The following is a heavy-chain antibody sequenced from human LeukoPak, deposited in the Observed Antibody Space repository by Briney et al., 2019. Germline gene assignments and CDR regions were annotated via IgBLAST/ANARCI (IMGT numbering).Heavy chain of an antibody. D-gene: IGHD1-1*01. V-gene: IGHV1-46*01. CDR1: GYIFTSSY. J-gene: IGHJ4*02. Sequence: EASVKVSCKASGYIFTSSYIHWVRQAPGQGLEWVGMINPSGGSTGYAQKFQGRVTMTRDMSTSTVYMELSSLRSEDTAVFYCARRAQVERRHSQFGYWGQGTLVTVSS. CDR2: INPSGGST. CDR3: ARRAQVERRHSQFGY.